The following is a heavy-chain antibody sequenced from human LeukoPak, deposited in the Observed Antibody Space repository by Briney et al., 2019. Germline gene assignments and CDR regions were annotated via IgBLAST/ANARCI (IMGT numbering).Heavy chain of an antibody. D-gene: IGHD1-26*01. CDR2: IKQDGSEK. V-gene: IGHV3-7*03. CDR3: AKDVGKWESLHFFDY. CDR1: GFSFSTYW. J-gene: IGHJ4*02. Sequence: GGSLRLSCAASGFSFSTYWMTWVRQAPGKGLEWVANIKQDGSEKYYVDSVKGRFTISRDDSRNTLYLQMNSLRGDDTAVYYCAKDVGKWESLHFFDYWGQGTLVTVSS.